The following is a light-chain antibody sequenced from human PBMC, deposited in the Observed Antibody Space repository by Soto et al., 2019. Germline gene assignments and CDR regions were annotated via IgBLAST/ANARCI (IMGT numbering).Light chain of an antibody. V-gene: IGLV2-14*01. CDR2: EVS. CDR3: SSNTRSSLYV. J-gene: IGLJ1*01. CDR1: SSDVGGYNY. Sequence: QSALTQPASVSGSPGQSITISCTGTSSDVGGYNYVSWHQQHPGKAPKLMIFEVSYRPSGVSDRFSGSKSGNTASVTISGLQADDEADYYCSSNTRSSLYVFGTGTKLTVL.